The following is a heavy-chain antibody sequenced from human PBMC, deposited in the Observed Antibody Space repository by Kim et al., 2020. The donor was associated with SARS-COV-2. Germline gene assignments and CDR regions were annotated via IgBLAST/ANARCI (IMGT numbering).Heavy chain of an antibody. V-gene: IGHV1-18*01. CDR2: GNT. Sequence: GNTNYAQKLQGRVTMTTDTSTSTAYMELRSLRSDDTAVYYCAKDSSGLGEWGQGTLVTVSS. CDR3: AKDSSGLGE. D-gene: IGHD6-19*01. J-gene: IGHJ4*02.